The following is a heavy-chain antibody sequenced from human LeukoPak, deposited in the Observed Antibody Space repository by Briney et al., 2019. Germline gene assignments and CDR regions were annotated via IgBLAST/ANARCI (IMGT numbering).Heavy chain of an antibody. CDR3: ARGRSGYEPLDY. CDR1: GGSISSSSYY. J-gene: IGHJ4*02. D-gene: IGHD5-12*01. Sequence: SETLSLTCTVSGGSISSSSYYWGWIRQPPGKGLEWIGSIYYSGSTYYNPSLKSRVTISVDTSKNQFSLNLSSVTAADTAVYYCARGRSGYEPLDYWGQGTLVTVSS. CDR2: IYYSGST. V-gene: IGHV4-39*07.